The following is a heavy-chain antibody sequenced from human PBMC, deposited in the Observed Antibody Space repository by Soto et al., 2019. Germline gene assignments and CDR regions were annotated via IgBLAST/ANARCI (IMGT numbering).Heavy chain of an antibody. CDR2: ISGSGGST. D-gene: IGHD3-3*01. CDR3: AKEGSYYDFWSGYYKGYYYGMDV. Sequence: EVQLLESGGGLVQPGGSLRLSCAASGFTFSSYAMSWVRQAPGKGLEWVSAISGSGGSTYYADSVKGRFTISRDNSKNTLYLQMNSLRAEDTAVYYCAKEGSYYDFWSGYYKGYYYGMDVWGQETTVTVSS. J-gene: IGHJ6*02. CDR1: GFTFSSYA. V-gene: IGHV3-23*01.